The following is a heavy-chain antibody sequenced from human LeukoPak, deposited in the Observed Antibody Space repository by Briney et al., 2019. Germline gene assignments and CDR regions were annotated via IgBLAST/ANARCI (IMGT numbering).Heavy chain of an antibody. V-gene: IGHV4-31*03. D-gene: IGHD6-13*01. CDR2: IYYSGST. J-gene: IGHJ4*02. CDR3: AREAYSSSYNDY. CDR1: GGSISSGGYY. Sequence: SETLSLTCTVSGGSISSGGYYWSWIRQHPGKGLEWIGYIYYSGSTYYNPSLKSRVAISVDTSKNQFSLKLSSVTAADTAVYYCAREAYSSSYNDYWGQGTLVTVSS.